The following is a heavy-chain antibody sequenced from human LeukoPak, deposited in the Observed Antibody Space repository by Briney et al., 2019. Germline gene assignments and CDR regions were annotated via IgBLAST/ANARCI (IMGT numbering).Heavy chain of an antibody. Sequence: SETLSLTCTVSGGSLSSYYWSWIRQPPGKGLEGIGDIYYSGSTNYNPSLKSRVTISVDTSKNQFSLKLSSVTAADTAVYYCARVLPTYYDFWSGYYAVSWFDPWGQGTLVTVSS. CDR3: ARVLPTYYDFWSGYYAVSWFDP. V-gene: IGHV4-59*01. CDR1: GGSLSSYY. CDR2: IYYSGST. J-gene: IGHJ5*02. D-gene: IGHD3-3*01.